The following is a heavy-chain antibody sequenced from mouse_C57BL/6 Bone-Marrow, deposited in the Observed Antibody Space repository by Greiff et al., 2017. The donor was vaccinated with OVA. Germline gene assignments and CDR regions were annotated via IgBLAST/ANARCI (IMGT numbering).Heavy chain of an antibody. V-gene: IGHV1-81*01. D-gene: IGHD4-1*01. CDR3: AREGGNWGAWFAY. CDR1: GYTFTSYG. CDR2: IYPRSGNT. J-gene: IGHJ3*01. Sequence: QVQLKESGAELARPGASVKLSCKASGYTFTSYGISWVKQRTGQGLEWIGEIYPRSGNTYYNEKFKGKATLTADKSSSTAYMELRSLTSEDSAVYFCAREGGNWGAWFAYWGQGTLVTVSA.